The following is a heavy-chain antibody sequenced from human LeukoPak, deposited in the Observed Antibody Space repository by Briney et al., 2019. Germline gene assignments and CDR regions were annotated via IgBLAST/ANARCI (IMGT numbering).Heavy chain of an antibody. CDR1: GFTFSNYW. CDR2: IREERGQE. Sequence: GGVLRLSCVASGFTFSNYWMNWVRQAPGKGLEWVANIREERGQEYYVDSVKGRFTISKNSAKNSLYLQMNTLRVEDTAMYYCASLNTAKQPLANHWGQGTLVTVSS. D-gene: IGHD5-18*01. V-gene: IGHV3-7*03. CDR3: ASLNTAKQPLANH. J-gene: IGHJ5*02.